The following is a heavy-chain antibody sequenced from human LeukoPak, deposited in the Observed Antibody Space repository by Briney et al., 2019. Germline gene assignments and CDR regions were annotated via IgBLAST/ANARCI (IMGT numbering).Heavy chain of an antibody. CDR2: IIPILGIA. D-gene: IGHD2-2*02. CDR3: ARDRTPIVVVPAAIPCLSG. J-gene: IGHJ4*02. Sequence: ASVKVSCKASGGTFSSYTISWVRQAPGQGLECMGRIIPILGIANYAQKFQGRVTITADKSTSTAYMELSSLRSEDTAVYYCARDRTPIVVVPAAIPCLSGWGQGTLVTVSS. V-gene: IGHV1-69*04. CDR1: GGTFSSYT.